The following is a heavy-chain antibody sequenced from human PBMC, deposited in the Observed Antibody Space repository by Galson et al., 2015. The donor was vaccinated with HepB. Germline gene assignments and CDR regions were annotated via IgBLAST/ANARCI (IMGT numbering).Heavy chain of an antibody. CDR2: IIPIFGTA. D-gene: IGHD5-12*01. Sequence: SVKVSCKASGGTFSSYAISWVRQAPGQGLEWMGGIIPIFGTANYAQKFQGRVTITADESTSTAYMELSSLRSEDTAVYYCARVWDRSIVATTTGPNYYYYYGMDVWGQGTTVTVSS. V-gene: IGHV1-69*13. CDR3: ARVWDRSIVATTTGPNYYYYYGMDV. CDR1: GGTFSSYA. J-gene: IGHJ6*02.